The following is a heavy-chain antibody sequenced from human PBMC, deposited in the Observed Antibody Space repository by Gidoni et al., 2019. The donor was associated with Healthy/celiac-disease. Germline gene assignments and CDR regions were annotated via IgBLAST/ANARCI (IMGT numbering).Heavy chain of an antibody. J-gene: IGHJ6*02. V-gene: IGHV3-23*01. Sequence: EVQLLESGGGLVQPGGSLRLSCAASGFTFSSYAMSWGRQAPGKGLEWVSAISGSGGSTYYADSVKGRFTISRDNSKNTLYLQMNSLRAEDTAVYYCAKDRILCSGGSCYYNSYGMDVWGQGTTVTVSS. CDR3: AKDRILCSGGSCYYNSYGMDV. CDR2: ISGSGGST. CDR1: GFTFSSYA. D-gene: IGHD2-15*01.